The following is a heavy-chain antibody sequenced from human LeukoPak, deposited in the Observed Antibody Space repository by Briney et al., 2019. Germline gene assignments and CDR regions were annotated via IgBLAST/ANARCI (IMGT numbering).Heavy chain of an antibody. J-gene: IGHJ4*02. CDR1: GFTFSRYT. Sequence: PGGSLRLSCAASGFTFSRYTMNWVRQAPGKGPEWISSISSTSTCIYYADSLKGRFTISRDNANNSLYLQMNSLRAEDTAVYYCVSRGIAVAALDYWGQGTLVTVSS. CDR3: VSRGIAVAALDY. CDR2: ISSTSTCI. V-gene: IGHV3-21*01. D-gene: IGHD6-19*01.